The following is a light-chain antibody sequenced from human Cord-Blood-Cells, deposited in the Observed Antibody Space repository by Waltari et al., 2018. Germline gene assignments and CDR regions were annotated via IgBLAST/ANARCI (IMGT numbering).Light chain of an antibody. CDR2: AAP. J-gene: IGKJ2*01. V-gene: IGKV1-39*01. CDR1: KRISSY. CDR3: QQSYSTPYT. Sequence: DFKITQPPPSLSASVGTRSTITCRASKRISSYLNWYQRKPGKAPKLLIYAAPRLQSGVPSRFSGSGSGTDFTLTISSLQPEDFATYYCQQSYSTPYTFGQGTKLEIK.